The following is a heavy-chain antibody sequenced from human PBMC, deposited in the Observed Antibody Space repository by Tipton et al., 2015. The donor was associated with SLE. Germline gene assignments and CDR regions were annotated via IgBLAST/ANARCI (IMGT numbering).Heavy chain of an antibody. Sequence: TLSLTCNVSGGSFSSSLYYWGWIRQPPGKGLEWIGSMYSSGRSYYNPSLKNRLTMSIDTSKKQFSLKLSSVTAADTAVYYCARQGGMTGTTSPFDIWGQGTMVTVSS. CDR3: ARQGGMTGTTSPFDI. CDR2: MYSSGRS. V-gene: IGHV4-39*07. D-gene: IGHD1-7*01. CDR1: GGSFSSSLYY. J-gene: IGHJ3*02.